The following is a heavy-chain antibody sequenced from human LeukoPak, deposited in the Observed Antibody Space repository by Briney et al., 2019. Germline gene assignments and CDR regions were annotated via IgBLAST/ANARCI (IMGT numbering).Heavy chain of an antibody. D-gene: IGHD6-13*01. CDR1: GFNPSSNY. Sequence: GRSLRLSCAASGFNPSSNYITWVRHAPGKGLEWVSLIYGADAAYYAESVRGRFMISRDNLKNTLFLQMNSLRVEDTAVYYCVTSTGQQFIPYDYWGQGTHVTVSS. J-gene: IGHJ4*02. CDR3: VTSTGQQFIPYDY. CDR2: IYGADAA. V-gene: IGHV3-66*02.